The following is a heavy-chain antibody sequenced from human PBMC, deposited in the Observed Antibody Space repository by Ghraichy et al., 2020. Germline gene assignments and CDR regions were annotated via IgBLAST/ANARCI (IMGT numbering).Heavy chain of an antibody. J-gene: IGHJ1*01. Sequence: GGSLRLSCAASGFTFSSYWMSWVRQAPGKGLEWVANIKQDGSEKYYVDSVKGRFTISRDNAKNSLYLQMNSLRAEDTAVYSCARESDSSGYYPTHAEYFQHWGQGTLVTVSS. CDR2: IKQDGSEK. D-gene: IGHD3-22*01. CDR3: ARESDSSGYYPTHAEYFQH. V-gene: IGHV3-7*01. CDR1: GFTFSSYW.